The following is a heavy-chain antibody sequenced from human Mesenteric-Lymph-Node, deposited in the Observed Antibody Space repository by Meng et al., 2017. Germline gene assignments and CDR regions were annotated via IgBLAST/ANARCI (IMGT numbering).Heavy chain of an antibody. J-gene: IGHJ4*02. CDR3: ARGRGYGDYGSLY. CDR1: GGSISGYY. D-gene: IGHD4-17*01. V-gene: IGHV4-34*01. Sequence: HVQRQQWGAGLLKPSEPLSLTCAVSGGSISGYYWSWIRQPPGKGLEWIGEINHSGSTNYNPSLKSRVTISVDTSKNQFSLKLSSVTAADTAVYYCARGRGYGDYGSLYWGQGTLVTVSS. CDR2: INHSGST.